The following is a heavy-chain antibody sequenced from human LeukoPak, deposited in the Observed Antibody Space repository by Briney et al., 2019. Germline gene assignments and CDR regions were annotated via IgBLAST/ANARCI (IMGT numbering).Heavy chain of an antibody. CDR2: ISYDGSNK. J-gene: IGHJ4*02. CDR1: GSTFSNYG. CDR3: ARDQTPFY. V-gene: IGHV3-30*03. D-gene: IGHD2-15*01. Sequence: GGSLRLSCAASGSTFSNYGMHWVRQAPGKGLEWVAVISYDGSNKYYADSVKGRVTISRDNSKNTLYLQMNSLRPEDTAVYYCARDQTPFYWGQGSLVTVSS.